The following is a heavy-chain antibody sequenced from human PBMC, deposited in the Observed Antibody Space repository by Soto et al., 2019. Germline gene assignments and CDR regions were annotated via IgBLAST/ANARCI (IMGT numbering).Heavy chain of an antibody. Sequence: GASVKVSCKASGVTFSSYAISWVRQAPGQGLGWMGGIIPIFGTANYAQKFQGRVTITADESTSTAYMELSSLRSEDTAVYYCARASIPAAIPVFYYYGMDVWGQGTTVTVSS. CDR3: ARASIPAAIPVFYYYGMDV. J-gene: IGHJ6*02. CDR2: IIPIFGTA. D-gene: IGHD2-2*02. CDR1: GVTFSSYA. V-gene: IGHV1-69*13.